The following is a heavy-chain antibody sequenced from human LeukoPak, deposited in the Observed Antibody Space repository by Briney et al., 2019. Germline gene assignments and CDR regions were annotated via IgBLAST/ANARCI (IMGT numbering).Heavy chain of an antibody. V-gene: IGHV4-34*01. CDR1: GGSFSGYY. Sequence: SETLSLTCAVYGGSFSGYYWSWIRQPPGKGLEWIGEINHSGSTNYNPSLKSRVTISVDPSKNQFSLKLSSVTAADTAVYYCAGDLVAADNNWFDSWGQGTLVTVSS. D-gene: IGHD2-2*01. CDR2: INHSGST. CDR3: AGDLVAADNNWFDS. J-gene: IGHJ5*01.